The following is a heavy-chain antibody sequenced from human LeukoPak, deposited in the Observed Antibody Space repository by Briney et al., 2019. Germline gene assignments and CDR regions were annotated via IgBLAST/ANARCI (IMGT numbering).Heavy chain of an antibody. J-gene: IGHJ5*02. Sequence: ASVKVSCKASGYIFTGYYMHWVRQAPGQGLEWMGWISPNSGGTNYAQKFQGRVTMTRDTSISTAYMELNRLRSDDTAVYYCARDTTVTTVGWFDPWGQGTLVTVSS. CDR2: ISPNSGGT. D-gene: IGHD4-11*01. CDR1: GYIFTGYY. CDR3: ARDTTVTTVGWFDP. V-gene: IGHV1-2*02.